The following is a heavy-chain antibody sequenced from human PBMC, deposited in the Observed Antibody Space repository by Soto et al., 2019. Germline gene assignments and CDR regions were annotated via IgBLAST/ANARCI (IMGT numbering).Heavy chain of an antibody. J-gene: IGHJ6*02. CDR3: TTDPNCSSTSCYGREGYYYYYYGMDV. Sequence: GGSLRLSCAASGFTFSNAWMSWVRQAPGKGLEWVGRIKSKTDGGTTDYAAPVKGRFTISRDDSKNTLYLQMNSLKTEDTAVYYCTTDPNCSSTSCYGREGYYYYYYGMDVWGQGTTVTVSS. CDR2: IKSKTDGGTT. D-gene: IGHD2-2*01. CDR1: GFTFSNAW. V-gene: IGHV3-15*01.